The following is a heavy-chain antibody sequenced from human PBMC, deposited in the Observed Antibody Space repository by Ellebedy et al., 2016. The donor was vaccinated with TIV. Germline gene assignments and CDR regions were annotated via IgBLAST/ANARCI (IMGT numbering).Heavy chain of an antibody. CDR1: GYTFTGYY. CDR2: INPNSGGT. CDR3: ARAYTTTWHFFDY. D-gene: IGHD1-1*01. V-gene: IGHV1-2*02. J-gene: IGHJ4*02. Sequence: ASVKVSCKASGYTFTGYYMHWVRQAPGQGLEWMGWINPNSGGTKYAQKFQGRVTMTRDTSVSTAYMELSNLRSDDTAVYYCARAYTTTWHFFDYWGPGTLVTVSS.